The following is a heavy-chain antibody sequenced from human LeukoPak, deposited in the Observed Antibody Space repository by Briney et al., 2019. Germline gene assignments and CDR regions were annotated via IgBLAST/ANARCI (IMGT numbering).Heavy chain of an antibody. V-gene: IGHV4-34*01. Sequence: SETLSLTCAVYGGSFSGYYWSWIRQPPGKGLEWIGEINHSGSTNYNPSLKSRVTISVDTSKNQFSLKLSSVTAADTAVYYCARLSCGDYAGYWGQGTLVTVSS. CDR3: ARLSCGDYAGY. D-gene: IGHD4-17*01. CDR1: GGSFSGYY. J-gene: IGHJ4*02. CDR2: INHSGST.